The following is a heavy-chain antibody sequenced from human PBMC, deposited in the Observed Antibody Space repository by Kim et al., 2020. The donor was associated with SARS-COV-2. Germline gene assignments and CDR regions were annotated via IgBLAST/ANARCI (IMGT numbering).Heavy chain of an antibody. CDR2: IYPGDSDT. CDR1: GYTFTSYW. CDR3: ARHYLYGMDV. V-gene: IGHV5-51*01. J-gene: IGHJ6*02. Sequence: GESLKISCEGSGYTFTSYWIGWVRQMPGKGLEWMGIIYPGDSDTAYSPSFQGQVSISVDRSISTVYLQWSSLKASDTAMYYCARHYLYGMDVWGQGTTVTVSS.